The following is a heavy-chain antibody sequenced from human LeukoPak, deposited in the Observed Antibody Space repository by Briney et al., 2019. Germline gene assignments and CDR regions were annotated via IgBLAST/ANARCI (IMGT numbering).Heavy chain of an antibody. V-gene: IGHV7-4-1*02. CDR2: INTNTGNP. CDR1: GYTFTSYA. D-gene: IGHD3-10*01. CDR3: ARERPGVIFDY. J-gene: IGHJ4*02. Sequence: GSVKVSCKASGYTFTSYAMAWVRQAPGQGLEWMGWINTNTGNPTYAQDFTGRFVFSLDTSVSTAYLQISTLKAEDTAVYYCARERPGVIFDYWGQGTLVTVSS.